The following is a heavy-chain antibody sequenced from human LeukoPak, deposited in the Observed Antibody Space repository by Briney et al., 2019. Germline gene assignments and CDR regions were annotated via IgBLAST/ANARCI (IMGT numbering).Heavy chain of an antibody. CDR3: ARENSGSYRQFDY. V-gene: IGHV4-4*07. D-gene: IGHD1-26*01. CDR1: GGSISSYY. Sequence: SETLSLTCTVSGGSISSYYWTWIRQPAGKGLEWIGRIYPRGSTNYNPSLKSRVTMSVDTSKNQFSLKLNSVTAADTAAYYCARENSGSYRQFDYWGQGTLVTVSS. CDR2: IYPRGST. J-gene: IGHJ4*02.